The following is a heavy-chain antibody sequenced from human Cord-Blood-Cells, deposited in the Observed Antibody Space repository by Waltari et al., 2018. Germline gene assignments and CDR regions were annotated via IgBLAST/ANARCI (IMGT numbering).Heavy chain of an antibody. V-gene: IGHV3-53*01. CDR3: ARVGYQAFDI. D-gene: IGHD3-16*02. J-gene: IGHJ3*02. Sequence: EVQLVESGGGLIQPGGSLRPSCAASGFTVCSNHLSWVRQAPGKGLELVSVIYSGGSTYYADSVKGRFTISRDNSKNTLYLQMNSLRAEDTAVYYCARVGYQAFDIWGQGTMVTVSS. CDR1: GFTVCSNH. CDR2: IYSGGST.